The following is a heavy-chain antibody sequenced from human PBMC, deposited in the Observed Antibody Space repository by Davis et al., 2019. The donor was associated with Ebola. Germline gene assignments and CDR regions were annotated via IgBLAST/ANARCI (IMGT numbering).Heavy chain of an antibody. V-gene: IGHV4-39*01. CDR1: GGSISSNAYF. J-gene: IGHJ4*02. CDR2: LYYSGST. D-gene: IGHD5-12*01. CDR3: ASGGYSGYDGYFDD. Sequence: SETLSLTCTVSGGSISSNAYFWAWIRQPPGKGLEWIGSLYYSGSTYYNPSLKSRVTISVDTSKNQFSLKLTSVTAADTAVYYCASGGYSGYDGYFDDWGQGTLVTVSS.